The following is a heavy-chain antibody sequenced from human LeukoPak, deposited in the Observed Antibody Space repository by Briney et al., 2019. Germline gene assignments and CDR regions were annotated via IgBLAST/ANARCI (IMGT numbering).Heavy chain of an antibody. CDR1: GFTFSNAW. J-gene: IGHJ4*02. CDR2: IKSKTDGGTT. Sequence: TGGSLRLSCAASGFTFSNAWMSWVRQAPGKGLEWVGRIKSKTDGGTTDYAAPVKGRFTISRDDSKNTLYLQMNSLKTEDTAVYYCTTVLYDSSGHRHYWGQGTLVTVSS. CDR3: TTVLYDSSGHRHY. D-gene: IGHD3-22*01. V-gene: IGHV3-15*01.